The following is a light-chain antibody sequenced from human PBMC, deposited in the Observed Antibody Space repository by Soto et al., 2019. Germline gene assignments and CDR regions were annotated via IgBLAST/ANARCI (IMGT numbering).Light chain of an antibody. Sequence: QTVVTQPPSASGTPGQRVTISCSGSSSNIGSNAVNWYQQLPGTAPKLLIYGNTQRPSGVPDRFSGSKSGTSASLAISGLQSEDEADYYCSAWDGSLNGRVFGGGTKVTVL. CDR1: SSNIGSNA. J-gene: IGLJ3*02. CDR3: SAWDGSLNGRV. V-gene: IGLV1-44*01. CDR2: GNT.